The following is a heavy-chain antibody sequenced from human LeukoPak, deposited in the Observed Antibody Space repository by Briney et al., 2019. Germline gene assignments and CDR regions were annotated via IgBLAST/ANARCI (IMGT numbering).Heavy chain of an antibody. Sequence: PGGSLRLSCAASGFTFDDYGMSWVRQAPGKGLEWVSGINWNGGSTGYADSVKGRFTISRDNAKNSLYLQMNSLRAEDTAVYYCARDSCSSTSCYPDYWGQGTLVTVSS. D-gene: IGHD2-2*01. CDR2: INWNGGST. V-gene: IGHV3-20*04. CDR3: ARDSCSSTSCYPDY. J-gene: IGHJ4*02. CDR1: GFTFDDYG.